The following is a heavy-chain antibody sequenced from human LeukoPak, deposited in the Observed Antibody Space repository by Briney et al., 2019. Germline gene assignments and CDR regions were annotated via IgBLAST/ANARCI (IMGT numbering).Heavy chain of an antibody. V-gene: IGHV1-3*01. D-gene: IGHD6-13*01. CDR3: ARTRIAAAYYFDY. J-gene: IGHJ4*02. Sequence: ASVKVSCKASEYTFTSYAMHWVRQAPGQRLEWMGWINAGNGNTKYSQKFQGRVTITRDTSASTAYMELSSLRSEDTAVYYCARTRIAAAYYFDYWGQGTLVTVSS. CDR1: EYTFTSYA. CDR2: INAGNGNT.